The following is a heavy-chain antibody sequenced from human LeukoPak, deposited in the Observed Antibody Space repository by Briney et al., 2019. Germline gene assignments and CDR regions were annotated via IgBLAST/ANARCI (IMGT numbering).Heavy chain of an antibody. CDR1: GFTFGTYG. D-gene: IGHD6-19*01. Sequence: GGSLRLSCAASGFTFGTYGMHWVRQAPGKGLEWVAAISSDGRNKYYADSVKGRITISRDNSKNTLYLQTDSLRAEDTALYYCAKSHSSGWYSFDYWGQGTLVTVSS. V-gene: IGHV3-30*18. J-gene: IGHJ4*02. CDR3: AKSHSSGWYSFDY. CDR2: ISSDGRNK.